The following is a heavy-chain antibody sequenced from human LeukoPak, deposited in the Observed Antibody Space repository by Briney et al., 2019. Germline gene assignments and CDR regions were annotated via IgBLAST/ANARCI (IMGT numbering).Heavy chain of an antibody. CDR1: GFTFSNYA. J-gene: IGHJ6*02. V-gene: IGHV3-21*01. CDR3: ARARAAAGTSYYYGMDV. CDR2: ISSSSSYI. D-gene: IGHD6-13*01. Sequence: GGSLRLSCAASGFTFSNYAMSWVRQAPGKGLEWVSSISSSSSYIYYADSVKGRFTISRDNAKNSLYLQMNSLRAEDTAVYYCARARAAAGTSYYYGMDVWGQGTTVTVSS.